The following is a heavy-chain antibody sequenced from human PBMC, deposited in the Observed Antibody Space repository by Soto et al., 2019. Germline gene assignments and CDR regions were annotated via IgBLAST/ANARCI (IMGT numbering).Heavy chain of an antibody. CDR1: GGSISSYY. CDR2: IYYSGST. V-gene: IGHV4-59*01. J-gene: IGHJ4*02. D-gene: IGHD3-22*01. CDR3: ARGRGAPRAYYYDSSGYYYFDY. Sequence: NPSETLSLTCTVSGGSISSYYWSWIRQPPGKGLEWIGYIYYSGSTNYNPSLKSRVTISVDTSKNQFSLKLSSVTAADTAVYYCARGRGAPRAYYYDSSGYYYFDYWGQGTLVTV.